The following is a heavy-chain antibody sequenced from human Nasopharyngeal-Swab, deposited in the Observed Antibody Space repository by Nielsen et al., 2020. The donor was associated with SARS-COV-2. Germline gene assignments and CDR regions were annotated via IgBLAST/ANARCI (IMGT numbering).Heavy chain of an antibody. J-gene: IGHJ4*02. CDR1: GGSISSYY. CDR3: ARGRSGSYYANDY. D-gene: IGHD1-26*01. CDR2: IYYSGST. Sequence: GSLRLSCTVSGGSISSYYWSWIRQPPGKGLEWIGYIYYSGSTNYNPSLKSRVTISVDTSKNQFSLKLSSVTAADTAVYYCARGRSGSYYANDYWGQGTLVTVSS. V-gene: IGHV4-59*13.